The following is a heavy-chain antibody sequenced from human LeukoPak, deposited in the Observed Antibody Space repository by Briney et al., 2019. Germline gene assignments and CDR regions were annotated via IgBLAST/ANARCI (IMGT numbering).Heavy chain of an antibody. V-gene: IGHV4-59*08. CDR1: GGSISSYY. Sequence: PSETLSLTCTVSGGSISSYYWSWIRQPPGKRLEWIGYIYYSGSTYYNPSLKSRVTISVDTSKNQFSLKLSSVTAADTAVYYCASKHDYWGQGTLVTVSS. CDR2: IYYSGST. CDR3: ASKHDY. J-gene: IGHJ4*02.